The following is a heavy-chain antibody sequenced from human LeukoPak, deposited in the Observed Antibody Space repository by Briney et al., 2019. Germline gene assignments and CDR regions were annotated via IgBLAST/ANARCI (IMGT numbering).Heavy chain of an antibody. CDR1: GGSFSGYY. CDR2: INHRGST. Sequence: SETLSLTCAVYGGSFSGYYWSWIRQPPGKGLEWLVEINHRGSTNYNPSLNRRVTISVDTSKNQFSLKLSSVTAADTAVYYCARGCVFDYWGQGTLVTVSS. J-gene: IGHJ4*02. V-gene: IGHV4-34*01. CDR3: ARGCVFDY.